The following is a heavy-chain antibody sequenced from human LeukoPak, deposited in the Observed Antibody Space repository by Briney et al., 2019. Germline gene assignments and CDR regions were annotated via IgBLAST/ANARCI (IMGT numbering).Heavy chain of an antibody. V-gene: IGHV1-2*02. J-gene: IGHJ4*02. CDR2: INPNSGGT. D-gene: IGHD6-13*01. CDR3: ARVGAAAGTYFDY. Sequence: ASVKVSCKASGYTFTGYYMHWVRQAPGQGLEWMGWINPNSGGTNYAQKFQGRVTMTRDTSIRTAYMELSRLRSDDTAVYYCARVGAAAGTYFDYWAQGTLVTVSS. CDR1: GYTFTGYY.